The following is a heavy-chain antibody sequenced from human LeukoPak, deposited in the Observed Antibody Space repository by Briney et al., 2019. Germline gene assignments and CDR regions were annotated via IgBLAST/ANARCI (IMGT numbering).Heavy chain of an antibody. V-gene: IGHV3-30*18. CDR3: AKDLQAAAGAGSPFDY. Sequence: GGSLRLSCAASGFTFSSYGVHWVRQAPGKGLEWVAFISYEGSNKYYADSVKGRFTISRDNSKNTLYLQMNSLRAEDTAVFYCAKDLQAAAGAGSPFDYWGQGILVTVSS. CDR1: GFTFSSYG. CDR2: ISYEGSNK. D-gene: IGHD6-13*01. J-gene: IGHJ4*02.